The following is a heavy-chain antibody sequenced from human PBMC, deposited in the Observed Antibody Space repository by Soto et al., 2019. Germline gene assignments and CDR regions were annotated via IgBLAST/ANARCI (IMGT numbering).Heavy chain of an antibody. Sequence: QVQLQESGPGLVKPSQTLSLTCTVSGGSISSGGYYWSWIRQHPGKGLEWIGYIYYSGSTYYNPSLKSRVNISVDTSKNPFSLKLSSVTAADTAVYYCARVPRGYYYYYMDVWGKGTTVTVSS. CDR3: ARVPRGYYYYYMDV. CDR2: IYYSGST. CDR1: GGSISSGGYY. V-gene: IGHV4-31*03. J-gene: IGHJ6*03.